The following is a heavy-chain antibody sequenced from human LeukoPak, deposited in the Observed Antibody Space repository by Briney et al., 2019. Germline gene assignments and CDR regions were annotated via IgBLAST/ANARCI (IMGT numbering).Heavy chain of an antibody. CDR3: ARENIFDF. CDR1: RFTFSSYW. V-gene: IGHV3-7*03. D-gene: IGHD2/OR15-2a*01. J-gene: IGHJ4*01. Sequence: PGGSLRLSCAASRFTFSSYWMSWVRQAPGKGLEWVANIKQDGSEKYYVDSVKGRFTISRDNSRNTVYLQMNSLRVADTALYFCARENIFDFWGQGTLVTVSS. CDR2: IKQDGSEK.